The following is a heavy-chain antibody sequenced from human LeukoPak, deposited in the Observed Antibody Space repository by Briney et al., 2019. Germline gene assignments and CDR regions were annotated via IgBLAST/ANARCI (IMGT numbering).Heavy chain of an antibody. CDR3: ARATIPYFDSSGYYVY. CDR2: IYSGGST. CDR1: GFFVSSNY. J-gene: IGHJ4*02. V-gene: IGHV3-66*01. D-gene: IGHD3-22*01. Sequence: PGGSLRLSCAASGFFVSSNYMSWVRQAPGKGLEWVSIIYSGGSTYYADSVKGRFTVSRDNSKNTLYLQMNSLRAEDTAVYYCARATIPYFDSSGYYVYWGQGTLVTVSS.